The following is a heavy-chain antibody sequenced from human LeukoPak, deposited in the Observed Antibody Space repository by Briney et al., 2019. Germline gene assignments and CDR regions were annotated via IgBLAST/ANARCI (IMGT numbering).Heavy chain of an antibody. CDR1: GYSFTSYY. CDR2: INPNSGGT. Sequence: ASVKVSCKASGYSFTSYYMYWVRQAPEPGLEWMGWINPNSGGTNYAQKFQGRVTMTRDTSISTAFMELSRLRSDDTAVYYCAIFGAIAVAGTVYWGQGTLVTVSS. J-gene: IGHJ4*02. V-gene: IGHV1-2*02. D-gene: IGHD6-19*01. CDR3: AIFGAIAVAGTVY.